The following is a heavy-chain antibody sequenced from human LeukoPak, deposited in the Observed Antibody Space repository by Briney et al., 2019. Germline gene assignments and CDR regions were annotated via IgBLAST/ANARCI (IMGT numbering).Heavy chain of an antibody. J-gene: IGHJ6*03. D-gene: IGHD2-2*01. CDR3: ARGAVGYCSSTSCYAMDV. V-gene: IGHV4-59*01. Sequence: PSGTLSLICTVSGGSISSYYWSWIRQPPGKGLEWIGYIYYSGSTNYNPPLKSRVTISVDTSKNQFSLKLSSVTAADTAVYYCARGAVGYCSSTSCYAMDVWGKGTTVTVSS. CDR1: GGSISSYY. CDR2: IYYSGST.